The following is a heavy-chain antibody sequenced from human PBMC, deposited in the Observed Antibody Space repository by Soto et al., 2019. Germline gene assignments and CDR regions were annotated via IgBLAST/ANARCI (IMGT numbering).Heavy chain of an antibody. CDR1: GFTFSNYA. V-gene: IGHV3-23*01. CDR3: AKDRAIRPGSDFDY. J-gene: IGHJ4*02. CDR2: ISGSGGST. D-gene: IGHD3-9*01. Sequence: EVQLLESGGGLVQPGGSLRLSCAASGFTFSNYAMSWVRQAPGKGLEWVSAISGSGGSTYYADSVKGRFTISRDKSINTLYLRMNSLRAEDTAVFYCAKDRAIRPGSDFDYWGQGAQVTVSS.